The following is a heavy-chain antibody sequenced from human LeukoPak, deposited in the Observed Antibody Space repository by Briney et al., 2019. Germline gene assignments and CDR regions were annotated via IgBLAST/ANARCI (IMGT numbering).Heavy chain of an antibody. V-gene: IGHV4-61*08. CDR1: GGSISSGGYY. J-gene: IGHJ4*02. Sequence: PSETLSLTCAVSGGSISSGGYYWSWIRQPPGKGLEWIGYIYYSGSTNYNPSLKSRVTISVDTSKNQFSLKLSSVTAADTAVYYCARWGSSNYDILTLDYWGQGTLVTVSS. D-gene: IGHD3-9*01. CDR3: ARWGSSNYDILTLDY. CDR2: IYYSGST.